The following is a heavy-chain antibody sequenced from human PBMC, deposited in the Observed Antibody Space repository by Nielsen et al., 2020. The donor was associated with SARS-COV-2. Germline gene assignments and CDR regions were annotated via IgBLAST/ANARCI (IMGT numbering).Heavy chain of an antibody. Sequence: GESLKISCAASAFTFSTYWMHWVRQASGKGLVWVSRINSDGSSTSYADSVKGRFTISRDNSKNTLYLQMNSLRAEDTAVYYCARDQGAVIAAIDYWGQGTLVTVSS. CDR3: ARDQGAVIAAIDY. CDR2: INSDGSST. CDR1: AFTFSTYW. V-gene: IGHV3-74*01. J-gene: IGHJ4*02. D-gene: IGHD6-13*01.